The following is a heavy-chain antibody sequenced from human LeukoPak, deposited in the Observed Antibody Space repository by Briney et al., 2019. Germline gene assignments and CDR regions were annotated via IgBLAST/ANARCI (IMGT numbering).Heavy chain of an antibody. Sequence: GGPLRPSCAASGFTFSGYWMSWVGQAPGKGLEGGANIKQDGSEKYYVDSVKGRFTISRDNAKNSLYLQMNSLRAEDMALYYCAKGNSPGIAAAGTFPWGQGTLVTVSS. J-gene: IGHJ5*02. CDR2: IKQDGSEK. D-gene: IGHD6-13*01. CDR1: GFTFSGYW. V-gene: IGHV3-7*03. CDR3: AKGNSPGIAAAGTFP.